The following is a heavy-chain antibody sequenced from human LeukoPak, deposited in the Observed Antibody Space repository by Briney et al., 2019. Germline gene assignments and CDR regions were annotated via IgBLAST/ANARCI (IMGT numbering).Heavy chain of an antibody. V-gene: IGHV3-30*18. CDR3: AKDYSKYCSSTSCYSPFYFDY. J-gene: IGHJ4*02. CDR1: GFTFGSYG. D-gene: IGHD2-2*02. CDR2: ISYDGSNK. Sequence: GGSLRLSCAASGFTFGSYGMHWVRQAPGKGLEWVAVISYDGSNKYYADSVKGRFTISRDNSKNTLYLQMNSLRAEDTAVYYCAKDYSKYCSSTSCYSPFYFDYWGQGTLVTVSS.